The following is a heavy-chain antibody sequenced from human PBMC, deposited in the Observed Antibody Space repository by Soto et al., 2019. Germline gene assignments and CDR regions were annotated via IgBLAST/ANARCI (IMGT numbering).Heavy chain of an antibody. CDR1: GGTFSSYA. V-gene: IGHV1-69*12. J-gene: IGHJ4*02. Sequence: QVQLVQSGAEVKKPGSSVKVSCKASGGTFSSYAISWVRQAPGQGLEWMGGIIPIFGTANYAQKFQGRVKITAEESTSTDYMELGSQRAEDTAVYYGARAIRHYDSWTGYSYYFDYWGQGTLVTVSS. D-gene: IGHD3-9*01. CDR3: ARAIRHYDSWTGYSYYFDY. CDR2: IIPIFGTA.